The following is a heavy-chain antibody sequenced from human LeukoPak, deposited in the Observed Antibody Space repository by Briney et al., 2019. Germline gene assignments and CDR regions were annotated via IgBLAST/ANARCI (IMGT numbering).Heavy chain of an antibody. V-gene: IGHV4-59*01. CDR1: GGSIGSYY. D-gene: IGHD3-16*01. Sequence: SETLSLTCTVSGGSIGSYYWSWIRQPPGKGLEWIGYIYYSGSTNYNPSLKSRVIISVDTSKNQFSLKLSSVTAADTAVYYCARDRDLGDAFDIWGQGTMVTVSS. CDR3: ARDRDLGDAFDI. J-gene: IGHJ3*02. CDR2: IYYSGST.